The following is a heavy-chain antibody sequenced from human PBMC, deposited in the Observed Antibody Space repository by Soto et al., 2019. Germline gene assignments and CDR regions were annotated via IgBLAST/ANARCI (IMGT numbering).Heavy chain of an antibody. CDR3: PRSVPHRYAFDL. D-gene: IGHD2-2*01. J-gene: IGHJ3*01. V-gene: IGHV3-33*01. Sequence: QVQLVESGGGVVQPGRSLRLSCAASGFTFSSYGMHWVRQAPGKGLEGVAVIWSDGSDKYYADSVKGRFTTSRDNSKNPLYLQMNGLRAEDTAVYYCPRSVPHRYAFDLWGQGTVVTVSS. CDR2: IWSDGSDK. CDR1: GFTFSSYG.